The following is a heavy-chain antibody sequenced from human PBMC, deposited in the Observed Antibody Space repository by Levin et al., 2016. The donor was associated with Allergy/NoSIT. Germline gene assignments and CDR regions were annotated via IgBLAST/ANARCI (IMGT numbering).Heavy chain of an antibody. CDR3: ARDVGSGSYFNPYGMDV. J-gene: IGHJ6*02. V-gene: IGHV3-33*01. D-gene: IGHD1-26*01. Sequence: WIRQPPGKGLEWVAVIWYDGSNKYYADSVKGRFTISRDNSKNTLYLQMNSLRAEDTAVYYCARDVGSGSYFNPYGMDVWGQGTTVTVSS. CDR2: IWYDGSNK.